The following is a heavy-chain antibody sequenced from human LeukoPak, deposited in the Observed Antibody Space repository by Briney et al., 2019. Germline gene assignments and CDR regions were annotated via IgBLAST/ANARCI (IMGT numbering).Heavy chain of an antibody. J-gene: IGHJ5*02. D-gene: IGHD5-18*01. Sequence: SETLSLTCTVSGDSITSYYWSWIRQPAGKGLEWIGRIYTSGSTNYNPSLKSRVTISVDTSKNQFSLKLSSVTAADTAVYYCAREDTAMVNPWGQGTLVTVSS. CDR3: AREDTAMVNP. V-gene: IGHV4-4*07. CDR1: GDSITSYY. CDR2: IYTSGST.